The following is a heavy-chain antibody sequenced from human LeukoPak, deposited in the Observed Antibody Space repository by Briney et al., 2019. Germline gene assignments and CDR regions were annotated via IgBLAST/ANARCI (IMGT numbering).Heavy chain of an antibody. J-gene: IGHJ4*02. CDR1: GFTFSSYE. D-gene: IGHD5-18*01. Sequence: PGGSLRLSCAASGFTFSSYEMNWVRQAPGKGLEWASYISSSGSTIYYADSVKGRFTISRDNAKNSLYLQMSSLRAEDTAVYYCARAGSYSYGVLFDYWGQGTLVTVSS. V-gene: IGHV3-48*03. CDR3: ARAGSYSYGVLFDY. CDR2: ISSSGSTI.